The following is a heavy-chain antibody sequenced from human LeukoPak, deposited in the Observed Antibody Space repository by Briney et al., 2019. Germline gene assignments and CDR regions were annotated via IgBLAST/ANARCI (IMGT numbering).Heavy chain of an antibody. Sequence: GGSLRLSCAASGFTFSSYWMHWVRHAPGKGLVWVSRINTDGSSTSYADSVKGRFTISRDNAKNTLYLQMNSLRVEDTAVYYCANLGSSELRVPASQGNWGQGTLVTVSS. D-gene: IGHD2-2*01. CDR3: ANLGSSELRVPASQGN. V-gene: IGHV3-74*01. J-gene: IGHJ4*02. CDR2: INTDGSST. CDR1: GFTFSSYW.